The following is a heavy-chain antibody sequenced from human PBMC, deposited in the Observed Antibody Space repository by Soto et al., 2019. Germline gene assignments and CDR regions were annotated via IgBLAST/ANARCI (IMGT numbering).Heavy chain of an antibody. CDR2: IYYSGST. CDR3: ARDRLDTSNWFDP. J-gene: IGHJ5*02. Sequence: SETLSLTCTASGGSISSYYWSLIRQPPGKGLEWIGYIYYSGSTNYNPSLKSRVTISVDTSKNQFSLKLSSVTAADTAVYYCARDRLDTSNWFDPWGQGTLVTVSS. CDR1: GGSISSYY. D-gene: IGHD5-18*01. V-gene: IGHV4-59*01.